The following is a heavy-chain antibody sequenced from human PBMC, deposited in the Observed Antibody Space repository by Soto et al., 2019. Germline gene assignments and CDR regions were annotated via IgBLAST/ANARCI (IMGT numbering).Heavy chain of an antibody. CDR1: GGTFSSYA. CDR3: ARPHWNLRDWFDP. V-gene: IGHV1-69*01. Sequence: QVQLVQSGAEVNKPGASVKVSCKASGGTFSSYAISWVRQSPGQGLEWMGGIIPIFGTANYAQKFQGRVTITADESTSTAYMELSSLRSEDTAVYYCARPHWNLRDWFDPWGQGTLVTVSS. D-gene: IGHD1-1*01. CDR2: IIPIFGTA. J-gene: IGHJ5*02.